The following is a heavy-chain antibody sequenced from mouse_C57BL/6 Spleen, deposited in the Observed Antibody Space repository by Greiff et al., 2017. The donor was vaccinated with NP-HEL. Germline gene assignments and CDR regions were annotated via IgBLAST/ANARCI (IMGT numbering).Heavy chain of an antibody. D-gene: IGHD2-14*01. CDR1: GFTFSSYA. CDR2: ISDGGSYT. J-gene: IGHJ4*01. Sequence: EVQLVESGGGLVKPGGSLKLSCAASGFTFSSYAMSWVRQTPEKRLGWVATISDGGSYTYYPDNVKGRFTISRDNAKNNLYLQRSHLKSEDTAMYYCAREDDRHYYAMDYWGQGTSVTVSS. V-gene: IGHV5-4*01. CDR3: AREDDRHYYAMDY.